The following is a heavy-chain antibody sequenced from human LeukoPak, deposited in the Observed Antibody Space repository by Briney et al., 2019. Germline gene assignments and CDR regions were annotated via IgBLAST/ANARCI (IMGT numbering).Heavy chain of an antibody. CDR1: GGSISSYY. J-gene: IGHJ4*02. V-gene: IGHV4-59*01. CDR2: IYYSGST. CDR3: ARGDGDYHY. D-gene: IGHD4-17*01. Sequence: SETLSLTCTVSGGSISSYYWSWIRQPPGKGLEWIGYIYYSGSTNYNPSLKSRVTISVDTSKNQFSLKLSSVTAADTAVYYCARGDGDYHYWGQGILVTVSS.